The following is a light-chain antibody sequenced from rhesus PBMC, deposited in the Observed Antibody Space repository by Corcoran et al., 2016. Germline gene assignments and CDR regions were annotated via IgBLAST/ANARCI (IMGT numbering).Light chain of an antibody. CDR2: EVS. V-gene: IGLV2-32*02. CDR1: SSDSGGYNY. J-gene: IGLJ6*01. CDR3: SSYAGSNTFDV. Sequence: QAALTQPRSVSGSPGQSVTISCTGTSSDSGGYNYVSWYQHHPGTAPKLMISEVSKRPSGVSDRFSGSKSGNTASLTISGLQAEDEADYYCSSYAGSNTFDVFGSGTKLTVL.